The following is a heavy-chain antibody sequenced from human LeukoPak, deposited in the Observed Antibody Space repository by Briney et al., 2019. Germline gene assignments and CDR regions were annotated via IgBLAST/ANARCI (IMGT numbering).Heavy chain of an antibody. V-gene: IGHV3-48*04. Sequence: GGSLRLSCAASGFIFSSYNMNWVRQAPGKGLEWVSYISSSSSTIYYADSVKGRFTISRDNAKNSLYLQMNSLRAEDTAVYYCARGGTIVVVTAINYWGQGTLATVSS. CDR2: ISSSSSTI. CDR1: GFIFSSYN. CDR3: ARGGTIVVVTAINY. D-gene: IGHD2-21*02. J-gene: IGHJ4*02.